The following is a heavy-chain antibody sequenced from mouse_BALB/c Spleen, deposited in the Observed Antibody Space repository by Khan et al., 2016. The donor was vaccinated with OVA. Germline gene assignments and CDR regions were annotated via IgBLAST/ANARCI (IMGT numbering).Heavy chain of an antibody. CDR3: ARLTLRLDY. Sequence: QVQLQQSGPELVRPGVSVKISCKGSGYTFTDYGMHWVRQSPAKSLEWIGVISTYSGETNNTQKFKGMATMTVDKSSSTAYMELARLTSEDSAIYYCARLTLRLDYWGQGTSVTVSS. D-gene: IGHD1-1*01. CDR2: ISTYSGET. J-gene: IGHJ4*01. V-gene: IGHV1S137*01. CDR1: GYTFTDYG.